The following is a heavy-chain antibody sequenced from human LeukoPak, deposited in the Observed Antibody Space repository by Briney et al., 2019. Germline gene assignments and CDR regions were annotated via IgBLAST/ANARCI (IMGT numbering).Heavy chain of an antibody. J-gene: IGHJ6*03. CDR2: IKQDGSEK. V-gene: IGHV3-7*01. D-gene: IGHD3-22*01. CDR3: AGEQTSRGYYYYYYYMDV. Sequence: GGSLRLSCAASGFTFSSYWMSWVRQAPGKGLEWVANIKQDGSEKYSVDSVKGRFTISRDNAKNSLYLQMNSLRAEDSATYYCAGEQTSRGYYYYYYYMDVWGKGTTVTVSS. CDR1: GFTFSSYW.